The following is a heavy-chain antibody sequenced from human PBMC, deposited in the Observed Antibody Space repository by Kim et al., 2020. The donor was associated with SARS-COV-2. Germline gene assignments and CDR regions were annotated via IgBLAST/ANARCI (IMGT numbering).Heavy chain of an antibody. J-gene: IGHJ4*02. CDR3: ARDRDFYFDY. V-gene: IGHV4-4*07. Sequence: STNYNPALTSPVTMSVDTSKNQFSLRLSSVTAADTAVYYCARDRDFYFDYWGQGTLVTVSS. D-gene: IGHD3-3*01. CDR2: ST.